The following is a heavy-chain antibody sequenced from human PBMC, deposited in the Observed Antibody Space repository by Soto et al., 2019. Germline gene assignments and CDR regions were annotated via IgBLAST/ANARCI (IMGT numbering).Heavy chain of an antibody. V-gene: IGHV1-69*13. Sequence: GSSVKVSCKASGGTFSSYAISWVRQAPGQGLEWMGGIIPIFGTANYAQKFQGRVTITADESTSTAYMELSSLRSEDTAVYYCARDLWQQLVGYYYYYGMDVWGQGTTVTVSS. CDR3: ARDLWQQLVGYYYYYGMDV. J-gene: IGHJ6*02. D-gene: IGHD6-13*01. CDR2: IIPIFGTA. CDR1: GGTFSSYA.